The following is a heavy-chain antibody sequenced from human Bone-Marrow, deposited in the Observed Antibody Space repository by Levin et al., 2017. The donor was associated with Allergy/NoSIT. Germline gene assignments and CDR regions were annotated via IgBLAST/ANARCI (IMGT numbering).Heavy chain of an antibody. Sequence: NASETLSLTCAVYDGSFGGYSWSWIRQPPGKGLEWIGEINDSGSTNYNPSLKSRVSISLDTSKSLFSLKLRSLTAADTAVFYCAKYSYGSFDSWGQGTLVTVSS. CDR1: DGSFGGYS. CDR3: AKYSYGSFDS. CDR2: INDSGST. J-gene: IGHJ4*02. D-gene: IGHD5-18*01. V-gene: IGHV4-34*01.